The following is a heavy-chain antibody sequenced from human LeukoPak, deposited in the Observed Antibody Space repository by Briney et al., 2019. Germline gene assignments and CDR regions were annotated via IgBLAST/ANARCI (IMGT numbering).Heavy chain of an antibody. CDR2: ITSGFTP. D-gene: IGHD2-15*01. Sequence: GGSLRLSCAASGPTFSDYAMSWFRQAPGKGLEWVSGITSGFTPHYADSVKGRFTISRDNSKNTFHLQLNSLRAEDTAVYYCAKDYSESRVADVFFEYWGQGTLVTVSS. CDR1: GPTFSDYA. J-gene: IGHJ4*02. V-gene: IGHV3-23*01. CDR3: AKDYSESRVADVFFEY.